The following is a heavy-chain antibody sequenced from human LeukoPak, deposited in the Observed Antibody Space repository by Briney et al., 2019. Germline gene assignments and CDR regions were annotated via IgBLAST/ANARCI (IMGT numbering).Heavy chain of an antibody. CDR2: INPNSGGT. J-gene: IGHJ6*03. CDR3: ARDSSPTYYYGSGTTMRGAYYYYMDV. CDR1: GYTFTSYG. D-gene: IGHD3-10*01. Sequence: GASVKVSCKASGYTFTSYGISWVRQAPGQGLEWMGWINPNSGGTNYAQKFQGRVTMTRDTSISTAYMELSRLRSDDTAVYYCARDSSPTYYYGSGTTMRGAYYYYMDVWGKGTTVTVSS. V-gene: IGHV1-2*02.